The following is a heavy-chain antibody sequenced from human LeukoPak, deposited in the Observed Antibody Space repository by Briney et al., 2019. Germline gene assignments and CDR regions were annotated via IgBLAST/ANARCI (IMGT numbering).Heavy chain of an antibody. Sequence: SETLSLTCTVSGGSISSSSYYWGWIRQPPGKGLEGVGRIYYSGSTYYNPSLKSRLTISVATSKNTFSMKLSSVPAADTAVYYCARHYGAIPESIAGGDYWGQGTLVTVSS. CDR1: GGSISSSSYY. CDR3: ARHYGAIPESIAGGDY. V-gene: IGHV4-39*01. J-gene: IGHJ4*02. CDR2: IYYSGST. D-gene: IGHD6-13*01.